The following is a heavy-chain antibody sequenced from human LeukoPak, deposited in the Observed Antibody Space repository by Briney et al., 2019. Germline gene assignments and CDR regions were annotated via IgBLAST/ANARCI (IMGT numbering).Heavy chain of an antibody. CDR1: GYTFTGYY. V-gene: IGHV1-2*04. CDR2: INPNSGGT. J-gene: IGHJ4*02. Sequence: ASVKVSCKASGYTFTGYYMHWVRQAPGQGLEWMGWINPNSGGTNYAQKFQGWVTMTRDTSISTAYMGLSRLRSDDTAVYYCARAAYGSGSYYNLYYFDYWGQGTLVTVSS. D-gene: IGHD3-10*01. CDR3: ARAAYGSGSYYNLYYFDY.